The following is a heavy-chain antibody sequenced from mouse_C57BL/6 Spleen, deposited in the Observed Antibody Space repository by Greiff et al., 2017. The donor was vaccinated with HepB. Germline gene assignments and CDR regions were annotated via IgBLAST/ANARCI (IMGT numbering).Heavy chain of an antibody. J-gene: IGHJ3*01. Sequence: VQLQQSGAELVRPGASVTLSCKASGYTFTDYEMHWVKQTPVHGLEWIGAIDPETGGTAYNQKFKGKAILTADKSSSTAYMELRSLTSEDSAVYYCTRRYYGSSIFAYWGQGTLVTVSA. CDR2: IDPETGGT. CDR3: TRRYYGSSIFAY. CDR1: GYTFTDYE. V-gene: IGHV1-15*01. D-gene: IGHD1-1*01.